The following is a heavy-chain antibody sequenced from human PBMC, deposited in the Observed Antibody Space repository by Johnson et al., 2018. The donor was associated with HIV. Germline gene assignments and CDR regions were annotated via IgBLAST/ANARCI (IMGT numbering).Heavy chain of an antibody. CDR2: IGTAGDT. CDR3: AKDMARWLTLSAFDI. Sequence: VQLVESGGGLIQPGGSLRLSCAASGFTFSNYDMYWVRQATGKGLEWVSAIGTAGDTYYPGSVKGRFTISRENAKNSLYLQMNSLRAEDTALYYCAKDMARWLTLSAFDIWGQRTMVTVSS. D-gene: IGHD5-24*01. J-gene: IGHJ3*02. CDR1: GFTFSNYD. V-gene: IGHV3-13*01.